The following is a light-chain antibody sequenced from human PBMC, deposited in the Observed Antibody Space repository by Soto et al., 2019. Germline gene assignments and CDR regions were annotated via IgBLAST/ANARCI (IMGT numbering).Light chain of an antibody. CDR2: GAS. CDR1: QSISNS. J-gene: IGKJ1*01. CDR3: LQYNNWPLWT. Sequence: EILMTQSPATLSVSPGERATLSCRASQSISNSLAWYHQKRGQAPRLLIYGASTRATGIPARFSGSGSGTEFTLTISSLQSEDFAVYYCLQYNNWPLWTFGQGTKVEIK. V-gene: IGKV3-15*01.